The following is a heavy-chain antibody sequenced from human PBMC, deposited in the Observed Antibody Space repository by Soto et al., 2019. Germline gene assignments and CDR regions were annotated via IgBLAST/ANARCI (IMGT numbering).Heavy chain of an antibody. CDR1: GGSISSYY. Sequence: SETLSLTCTVSGGSISSYYWSWIRQPPGKGLEWIGYIYYSGSTNYNPSLKSRVTISVDTSKNQFSLKLSSVTAADTAVYYCARVGEYYDILTGYYYGMDVWGQGTTVTVS. CDR2: IYYSGST. CDR3: ARVGEYYDILTGYYYGMDV. V-gene: IGHV4-59*01. J-gene: IGHJ6*02. D-gene: IGHD3-9*01.